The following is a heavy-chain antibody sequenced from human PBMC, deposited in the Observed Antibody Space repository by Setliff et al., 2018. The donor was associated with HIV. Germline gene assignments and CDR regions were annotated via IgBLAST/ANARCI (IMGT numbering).Heavy chain of an antibody. CDR1: GGSFSDYY. J-gene: IGHJ4*02. D-gene: IGHD2-8*01. Sequence: KPSETLSLTCVVYGGSFSDYYWTWIRQPPEKGLEWIGKINYSGSTDYNSSLRSRVTISVDTSKNQLSLKLSSVTAADTAVYYCARLKLSGVIDYWGQGALVTVSS. CDR3: ARLKLSGVIDY. CDR2: INYSGST. V-gene: IGHV4-34*01.